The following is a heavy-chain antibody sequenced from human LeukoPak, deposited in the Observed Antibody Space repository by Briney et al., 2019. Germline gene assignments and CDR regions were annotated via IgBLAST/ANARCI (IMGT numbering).Heavy chain of an antibody. CDR2: ISSSGSTM. J-gene: IGHJ4*02. CDR1: GFTFNSYA. V-gene: IGHV3-48*03. Sequence: HSGGSLRLSCAASGFTFNSYAMSWVRQAPGKGLEWVSYISSSGSTMYYADSVKGRFTISRDNAKNSLYLQMNSLRVEDTAVYYCAREPVPGTDYFDYWGQGTLVTVSS. CDR3: AREPVPGTDYFDY. D-gene: IGHD6-19*01.